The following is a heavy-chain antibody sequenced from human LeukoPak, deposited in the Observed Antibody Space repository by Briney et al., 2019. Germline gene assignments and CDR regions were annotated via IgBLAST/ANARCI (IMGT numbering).Heavy chain of an antibody. J-gene: IGHJ4*02. Sequence: GASVKVSCKASGYTFTSYYMHWVRQAPGQGLEWMGTINPSGGSTSYAQKFQGRVTMTRDTSTSTVYMELSSLRSEDTAVYYCASSRSNYYDSSGPQTFDYWGQGTLVTVSS. CDR1: GYTFTSYY. V-gene: IGHV1-46*01. D-gene: IGHD3-22*01. CDR3: ASSRSNYYDSSGPQTFDY. CDR2: INPSGGST.